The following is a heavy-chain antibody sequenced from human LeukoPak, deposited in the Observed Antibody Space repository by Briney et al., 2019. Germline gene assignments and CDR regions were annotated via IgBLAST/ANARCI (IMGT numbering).Heavy chain of an antibody. J-gene: IGHJ4*02. CDR2: INPNSGGT. Sequence: GASVKVSCKASGYTFTGYYMHWVRQAPGQGLEWMGWINPNSGGTNYAQKFQGRVTMTRDTSISTAYMELSRLRSDDTAVYYCARYSRGGRRRQWVANDYWGQGTLVTVSS. CDR1: GYTFTGYY. D-gene: IGHD5-24*01. CDR3: ARYSRGGRRRQWVANDY. V-gene: IGHV1-2*02.